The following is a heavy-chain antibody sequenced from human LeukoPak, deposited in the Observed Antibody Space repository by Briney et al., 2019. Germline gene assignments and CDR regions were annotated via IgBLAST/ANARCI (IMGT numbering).Heavy chain of an antibody. J-gene: IGHJ4*02. Sequence: GGSLRLSCRASGFIFSNYAMSWVRQAPGKGLEWVSIITGSGGGSYYADSVKGRFTLSRDNSKNTLFLQMNSLRAEDTAVYFCAKKSLWSGPFDYWGQGTLVTVFS. CDR1: GFIFSNYA. CDR2: ITGSGGGS. CDR3: AKKSLWSGPFDY. V-gene: IGHV3-23*01. D-gene: IGHD3-3*01.